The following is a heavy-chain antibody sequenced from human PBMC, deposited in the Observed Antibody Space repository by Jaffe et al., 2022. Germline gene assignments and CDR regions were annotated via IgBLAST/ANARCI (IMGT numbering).Heavy chain of an antibody. CDR1: GFTFSDSV. Sequence: EVQLVESGGGLVQPGGSLKLSCAASGFTFSDSVLHWVRQASGKGLEWVGLIRTKPKNYATVYAASVKGRFTISRDDSENTAYLQMNSLKSEDTAVYYCAPAIFGPWYFDIWGRGTLVSVSS. J-gene: IGHJ2*01. CDR2: IRTKPKNYAT. D-gene: IGHD3-9*01. V-gene: IGHV3-73*02. CDR3: APAIFGPWYFDI.